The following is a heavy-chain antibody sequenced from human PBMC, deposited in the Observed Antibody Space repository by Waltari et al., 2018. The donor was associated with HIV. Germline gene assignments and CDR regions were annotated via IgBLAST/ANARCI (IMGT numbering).Heavy chain of an antibody. CDR1: GYTFTDHY. J-gene: IGHJ4*02. Sequence: EVQVVQSGPEVKKPGATLKISCRVSGYTFTDHYIHRIQEAPGKGLEWMGLIDPEDGETVYADKFQARLTITADTSVDTVYMELSSLTSDDAAVYYCASLAAAGYFDAWGQGTQLTVSS. CDR3: ASLAAAGYFDA. CDR2: IDPEDGET. D-gene: IGHD6-13*01. V-gene: IGHV1-69-2*01.